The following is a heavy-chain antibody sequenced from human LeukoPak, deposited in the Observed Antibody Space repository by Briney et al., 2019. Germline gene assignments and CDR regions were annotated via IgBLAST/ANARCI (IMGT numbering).Heavy chain of an antibody. V-gene: IGHV3-74*01. Sequence: GGTLRLFCAASGFTFSSYWMHWARHAPGKGLVWVSRINSDGSSTSYADSVKGRFTISRDNAKNTLYMQMNSLRAEDTAVYYCARGASGYSYGWGQGTLVTVSS. J-gene: IGHJ4*02. CDR2: INSDGSST. CDR3: ARGASGYSYG. CDR1: GFTFSSYW. D-gene: IGHD5-18*01.